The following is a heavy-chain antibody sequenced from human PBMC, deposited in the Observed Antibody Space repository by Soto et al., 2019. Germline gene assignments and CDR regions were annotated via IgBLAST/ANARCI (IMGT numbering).Heavy chain of an antibody. CDR1: GFTVSSNY. D-gene: IGHD4-17*01. Sequence: GGSLRLSCAASGFTVSSNYMSWVRQAPGKGLEWVSVIYSGGSTYYADSVKGRFTISRDNSKNTLYLQMNSLRAEDTAVYYCASSDDYGDKLFDYWGQGTLVTVSS. CDR2: IYSGGST. CDR3: ASSDDYGDKLFDY. J-gene: IGHJ4*02. V-gene: IGHV3-66*01.